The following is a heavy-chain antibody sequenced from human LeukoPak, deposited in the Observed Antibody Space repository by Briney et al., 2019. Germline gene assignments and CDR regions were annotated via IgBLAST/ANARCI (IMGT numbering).Heavy chain of an antibody. CDR3: ARNGGGSHAANWFDP. CDR2: INTNTGNP. Sequence: ASVKVSCKASGYTFTSYAMNWVRQAPGQGLEWVGWINTNTGNPTYAQGFTGRFVFSLDTSVSTAYLRISSLKAEDTAVYYCARNGGGSHAANWFDPWGQGTLVTVSS. J-gene: IGHJ5*02. V-gene: IGHV7-4-1*02. D-gene: IGHD6-25*01. CDR1: GYTFTSYA.